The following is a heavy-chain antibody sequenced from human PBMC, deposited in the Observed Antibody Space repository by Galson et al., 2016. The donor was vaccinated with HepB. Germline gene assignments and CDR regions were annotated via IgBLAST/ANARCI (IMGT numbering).Heavy chain of an antibody. CDR3: AHSLPGSTYGPIFSHYFDY. CDR2: LFWAGDK. CDR1: GFSLTSTGVG. D-gene: IGHD3-10*01. Sequence: PALVKPTQTLTLTCTFSGFSLTSTGVGVGWIRQPPGKALEWLALLFWAGDKHYSPSLQNRLIITKDTAKNQAVLTMTNMGPMDTATSFCAHSLPGSTYGPIFSHYFDYWGQGALVTVSS. J-gene: IGHJ4*02. V-gene: IGHV2-5*02.